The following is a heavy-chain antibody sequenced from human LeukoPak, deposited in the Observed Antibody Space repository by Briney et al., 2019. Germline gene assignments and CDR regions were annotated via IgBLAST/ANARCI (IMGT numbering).Heavy chain of an antibody. J-gene: IGHJ4*02. CDR3: ARYSGYYLSYFDY. V-gene: IGHV4-34*01. Sequence: SETLSLTCAVYDVSFSGYYWSWIRQPPGKGLEWIGEINHSGSTNYNPSLKGRVTISVDTSKNQFSLKLNSVTAADTAMYYCARYSGYYLSYFDYWGQGTLVTVSS. CDR1: DVSFSGYY. D-gene: IGHD3-22*01. CDR2: INHSGST.